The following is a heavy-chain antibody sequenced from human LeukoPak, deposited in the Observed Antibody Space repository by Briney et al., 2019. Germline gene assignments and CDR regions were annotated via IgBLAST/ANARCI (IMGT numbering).Heavy chain of an antibody. D-gene: IGHD3-22*01. CDR2: INHSGST. J-gene: IGHJ4*02. CDR3: ARVARNSSGYYPVDY. CDR1: GGSFSGYY. V-gene: IGHV4-34*01. Sequence: SETVSHTCAVYGGSFSGYYWSWIRQSPGKGLEWIGEINHSGSTNYNPSLKSRVTISVDTSKNQFSLKLSSVTAADTAVYYCARVARNSSGYYPVDYWGQGTLVTVSS.